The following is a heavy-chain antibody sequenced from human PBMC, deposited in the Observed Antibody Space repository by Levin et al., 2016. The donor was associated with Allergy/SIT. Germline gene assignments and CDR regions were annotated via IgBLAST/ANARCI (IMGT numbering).Heavy chain of an antibody. D-gene: IGHD2-15*01. V-gene: IGHV3-48*02. Sequence: GESLKISCAASGFTFSSYSMNWVRQAPGKGLEWVSYISSSSSTIYYADSVKGRFTISRDNAKNSLYLQMNSLRDEDTAVYYCARAFISRGCSGGSCYVHYWGQGTLVTVSS. CDR1: GFTFSSYS. CDR2: ISSSSSTI. CDR3: ARAFISRGCSGGSCYVHY. J-gene: IGHJ4*02.